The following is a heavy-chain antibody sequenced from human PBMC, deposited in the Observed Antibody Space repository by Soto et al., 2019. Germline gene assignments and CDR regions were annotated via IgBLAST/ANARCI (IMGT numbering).Heavy chain of an antibody. Sequence: SETLSLTCTVSGGSISSYYWSWIRQHPGKGLEWIGYIYYSGSTYYNPSLKSRVTISVDTSKNQFSLKLSSVTAADTAVYYCARVKVPSTYYYYGMDVWGQGTTVTVSS. CDR3: ARVKVPSTYYYYGMDV. CDR1: GGSISSYY. CDR2: IYYSGST. V-gene: IGHV4-59*06. J-gene: IGHJ6*02. D-gene: IGHD2-2*01.